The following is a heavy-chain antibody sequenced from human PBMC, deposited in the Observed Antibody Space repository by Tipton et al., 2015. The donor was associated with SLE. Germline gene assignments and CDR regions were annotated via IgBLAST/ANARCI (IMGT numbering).Heavy chain of an antibody. V-gene: IGHV5-51*03. CDR1: GYSFTSYW. D-gene: IGHD2-8*02. J-gene: IGHJ3*02. Sequence: QSGAEVKKPGESLKISCKGSGYSFTSYWIGWVRQMPGKGLEWMGIIYPGDSDTRYSPSFQGQVTISADKSISTAYLQWSSLKASDTAMYYCARRKGRVGYAWHAFDIWGQGTMVTVSS. CDR2: IYPGDSDT. CDR3: ARRKGRVGYAWHAFDI.